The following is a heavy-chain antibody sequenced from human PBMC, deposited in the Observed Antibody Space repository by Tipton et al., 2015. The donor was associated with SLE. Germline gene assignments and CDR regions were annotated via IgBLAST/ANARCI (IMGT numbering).Heavy chain of an antibody. V-gene: IGHV4-59*08. CDR3: ARTYYYGSGSSYPLEY. J-gene: IGHJ4*02. D-gene: IGHD3-10*01. CDR2: IYYSGST. CDR1: GGSISSYY. Sequence: TLSLTCTVSGGSISSYYWGWIRQPPGKGLEWIGSIYYSGSTDYNPSLKSRVTISVDTSKNQFSLKLSSVTAADTAVYYCARTYYYGSGSSYPLEYWGQGTLVTVSS.